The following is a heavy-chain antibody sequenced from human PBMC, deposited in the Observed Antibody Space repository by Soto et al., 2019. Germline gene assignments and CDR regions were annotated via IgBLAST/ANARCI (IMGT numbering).Heavy chain of an antibody. J-gene: IGHJ4*02. CDR1: GFTFSSYA. Sequence: QVQLVESGGGVVQPGRSLRLSGAASGFTFSSYAMHWVRQAPGKGLEWVAVISYDGSNKYYADSVKGRFTISRDNSKNTMYLQINNLRAEDTAVYYCERGVGGGYFDYWGQGTLVTVSS. V-gene: IGHV3-30-3*01. CDR2: ISYDGSNK. D-gene: IGHD3-16*01. CDR3: ERGVGGGYFDY.